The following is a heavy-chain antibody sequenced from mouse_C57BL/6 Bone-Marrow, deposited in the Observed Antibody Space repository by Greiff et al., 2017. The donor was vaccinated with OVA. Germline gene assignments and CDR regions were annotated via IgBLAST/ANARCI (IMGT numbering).Heavy chain of an antibody. CDR1: GFTFSSYA. Sequence: EVMLVESGGGLVKPGGSLKLSCAASGFTFSSYAMSWVRQTPEKRLEWVATISDGGSYTYYPDNVKGRFTISRDNAKNNLYLQMSHLKSEDTAVYYCARESPLAYWGQGTLVTVSA. CDR2: ISDGGSYT. CDR3: ARESPLAY. J-gene: IGHJ3*01. V-gene: IGHV5-4*01.